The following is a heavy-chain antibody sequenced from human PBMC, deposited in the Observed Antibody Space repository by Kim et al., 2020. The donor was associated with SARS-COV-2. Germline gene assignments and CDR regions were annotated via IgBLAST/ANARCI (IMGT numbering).Heavy chain of an antibody. D-gene: IGHD2-8*02. CDR2: IKVDGSEK. Sequence: GGSLRLSCAASGFTFSSYCMSWVRQAPGKGLEWVANIKVDGSEKDYEDSVKGRFTISRDNARNFLYLQMNSLRAEDTAVYYCARDPGYRWYVSWLDPRGQRALVTVSP. CDR3: ARDPGYRWYVSWLDP. V-gene: IGHV3-7*01. CDR1: GFTFSSYC. J-gene: IGHJ5*02.